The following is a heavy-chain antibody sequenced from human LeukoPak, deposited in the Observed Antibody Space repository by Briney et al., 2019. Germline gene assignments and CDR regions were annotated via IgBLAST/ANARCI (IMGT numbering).Heavy chain of an antibody. CDR1: GGAFSGYY. V-gene: IGHV4-34*01. CDR2: INHGGST. D-gene: IGHD2-2*01. CDR3: ARGGYCSSTSCYAHWFDP. Sequence: SETLSLTCAVYGGAFSGYYWGWIRQPPGKGLEWSGEINHGGSTNYNPSLKSRVTISVDTSKNQFSLKLSSVTAADTAVYYCARGGYCSSTSCYAHWFDPWGQGTLVTVSS. J-gene: IGHJ5*02.